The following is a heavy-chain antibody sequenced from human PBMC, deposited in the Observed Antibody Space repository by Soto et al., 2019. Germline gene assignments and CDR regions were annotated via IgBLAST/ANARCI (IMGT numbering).Heavy chain of an antibody. CDR2: GSGSGGST. CDR1: GCTVSSYA. V-gene: IGHV3-23*01. D-gene: IGHD2-2*01. J-gene: IGHJ4*02. CDR3: EKEEGYCTSTSCYRRYYLDY. Sequence: EVQLLESGGGLVQPGGSLRLSCAASGCTVSSYAMCWVRQAPVKLLESVSAGSGSGGSTYYPDSVKGRFTSSRDNSKNPLSLQLNRLRAEDTAVYYCEKEEGYCTSTSCYRRYYLDYWGQGPLVTVSS.